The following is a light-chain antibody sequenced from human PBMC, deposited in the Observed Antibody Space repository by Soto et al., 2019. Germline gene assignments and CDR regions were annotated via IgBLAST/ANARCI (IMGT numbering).Light chain of an antibody. CDR3: QHYKTWPLS. Sequence: EILMTQSPATLSVSPGERATLSCRASQGIGSTLAWYQQKPGQTPRLLLYDASTRATGIPARFSGIWSGTEFTLIISSLQSEDFGVYYCQHYKTWPLSFGGGTKVDIK. J-gene: IGKJ4*01. CDR1: QGIGST. V-gene: IGKV3-15*01. CDR2: DAS.